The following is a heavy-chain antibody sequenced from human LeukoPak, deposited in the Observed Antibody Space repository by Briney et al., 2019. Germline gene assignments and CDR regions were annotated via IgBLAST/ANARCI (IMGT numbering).Heavy chain of an antibody. Sequence: PGGSLRLSCAASGFTFSSYWMSWVRQAPGKGLEWVSYISSSSSTIYSADSVKGRFTISRDNAKNSLYLQMNSLRDEDTAVYYCARRSPEFRGYYDFWSGPSYYGMDVWGQGTTVTVSS. CDR3: ARRSPEFRGYYDFWSGPSYYGMDV. V-gene: IGHV3-48*02. CDR1: GFTFSSYW. J-gene: IGHJ6*02. CDR2: ISSSSSTI. D-gene: IGHD3-3*01.